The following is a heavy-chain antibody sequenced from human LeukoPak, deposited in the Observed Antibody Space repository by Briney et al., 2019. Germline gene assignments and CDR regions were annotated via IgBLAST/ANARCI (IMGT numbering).Heavy chain of an antibody. CDR1: GGSISSSNW. CDR2: INHSGST. CDR3: ARGASFDPGSGYYVDY. V-gene: IGHV4-4*02. J-gene: IGHJ4*02. D-gene: IGHD3-22*01. Sequence: MTSGTLSLTCAVSGGSISSSNWWSWVRQPPGKGLEWIGEINHSGSTNYNPSLKSRVTISVDTSKNQFSLKLSSVTAADTAVYYCARGASFDPGSGYYVDYWGQGTLVTVSS.